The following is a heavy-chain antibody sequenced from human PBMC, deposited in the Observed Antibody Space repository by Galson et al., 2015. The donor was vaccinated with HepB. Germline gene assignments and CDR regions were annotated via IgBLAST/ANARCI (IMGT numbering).Heavy chain of an antibody. D-gene: IGHD3-9*01. CDR2: IYYSGST. CDR1: GGSISSSSYY. CDR3: ATRIILTDYYFGYYFNY. J-gene: IGHJ4*02. Sequence: ATLSLTCSVSGGSISSSSYYWGWIRQPPGEGMGWIGNIYYSGSTSYNPSLKSRVSLSIDTSKNQFSLKLSSVTAADPAVYSCATRIILTDYYFGYYFNYWGQGTLVTVSS. V-gene: IGHV4-39*07.